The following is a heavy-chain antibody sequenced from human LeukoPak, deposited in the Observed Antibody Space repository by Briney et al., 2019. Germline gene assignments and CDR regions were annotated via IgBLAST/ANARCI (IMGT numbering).Heavy chain of an antibody. D-gene: IGHD3-22*01. CDR3: AKDRDISGRWAVP. Sequence: PGGSLRLSCAASGLTLSNYAMSWVRQAPGKGLEWVSAISGSGGSTYYADSARGRFSISRDNSKNTLYLQMNSLRVEDTAVYYCAKDRDISGRWAVPWGQGTLVTVSS. V-gene: IGHV3-23*01. J-gene: IGHJ5*02. CDR2: ISGSGGST. CDR1: GLTLSNYA.